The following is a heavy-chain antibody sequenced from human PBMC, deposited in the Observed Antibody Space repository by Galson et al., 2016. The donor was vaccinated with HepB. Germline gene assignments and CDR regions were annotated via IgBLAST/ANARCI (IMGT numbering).Heavy chain of an antibody. CDR3: ARTLVRGVFGKDV. CDR2: MNPNSGNT. V-gene: IGHV1-8*01. CDR1: GYTFTSYD. D-gene: IGHD3-10*01. Sequence: SVKVSCKASGYTFTSYDFNWVRQAPGQGLECMGWMNPNSGNTGYAPKFQGRVTMTWDTSISTAYVELSSLTSEDTAVYYCARTLVRGVFGKDVWGQGTTVTVSS. J-gene: IGHJ6*02.